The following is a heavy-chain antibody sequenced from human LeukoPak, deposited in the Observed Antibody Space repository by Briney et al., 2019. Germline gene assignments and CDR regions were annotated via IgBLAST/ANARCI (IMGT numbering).Heavy chain of an antibody. Sequence: NPSETLSLTCTVSGGSIRGGGYYWGWIRQHPEKGLEWIGYIYDIGSTDYNPSFKSRFTLSVDTSKNQFSLKVNSVTAADTAVYYCARGPTVTQDAFDIWGPGTMVTVFS. CDR1: GGSIRGGGYY. V-gene: IGHV4-31*03. D-gene: IGHD4-17*01. J-gene: IGHJ3*02. CDR2: IYDIGST. CDR3: ARGPTVTQDAFDI.